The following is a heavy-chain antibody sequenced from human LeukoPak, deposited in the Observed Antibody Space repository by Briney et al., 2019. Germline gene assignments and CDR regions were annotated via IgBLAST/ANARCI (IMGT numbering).Heavy chain of an antibody. CDR2: IHYSGST. J-gene: IGHJ5*02. Sequence: SETLSLTCTVSGGSIGSFFWSWIRQPPGKALEWIGYIHYSGSTKYNPSLKSRVTISVDTSENQFFLTLNSVTAADTAVYYCARSRGGYGDYGSWFDPWGQGILVTVSS. D-gene: IGHD3-16*01. CDR3: ARSRGGYGDYGSWFDP. V-gene: IGHV4-59*01. CDR1: GGSIGSFF.